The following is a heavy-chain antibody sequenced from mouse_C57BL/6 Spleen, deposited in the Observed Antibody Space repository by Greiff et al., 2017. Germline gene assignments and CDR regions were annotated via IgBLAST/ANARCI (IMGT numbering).Heavy chain of an antibody. CDR2: ISSGGDYI. CDR1: GFTFSSYA. D-gene: IGHD1-1*01. J-gene: IGHJ1*03. CDR3: TRYHYGSHWYFDV. V-gene: IGHV5-9-1*02. Sequence: EVKLVESGEGLVKPGGSLKLSCAASGFTFSSYAMSWVRQTPEKRLEWVAYISSGGDYIYYADTVKGRFTISRDNARNTLYLQMSSLKSEDTAMYYCTRYHYGSHWYFDVWGTGTTVTVSS.